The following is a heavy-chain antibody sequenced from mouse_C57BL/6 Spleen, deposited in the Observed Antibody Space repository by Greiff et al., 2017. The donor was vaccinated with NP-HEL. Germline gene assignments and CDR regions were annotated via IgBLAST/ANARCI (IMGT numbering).Heavy chain of an antibody. CDR2: IHPNSGST. CDR1: GYTFTSYW. J-gene: IGHJ4*01. V-gene: IGHV1-64*01. CDR3: ARSPGGYAMDY. Sequence: VQLQQPGAELVKPGASVKLSCKASGYTFTSYWMHWVKQRPGQGLEWIGMIHPNSGSTNYNEKFKSKATLTVDKSSSTAYMQLSSLTSEDSAVYYCARSPGGYAMDYWGQGTSVTVSS.